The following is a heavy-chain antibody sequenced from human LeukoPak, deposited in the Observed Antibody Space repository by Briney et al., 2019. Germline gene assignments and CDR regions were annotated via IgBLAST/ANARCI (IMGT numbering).Heavy chain of an antibody. J-gene: IGHJ4*02. D-gene: IGHD5-12*01. Sequence: ASVKVSCKASGFTFTGYNIHWVRQAPGQGLDWVGRINPNSGGTDHAQKSQDRITMTRDTSIATVYMELSSLKSDDTAVYYCARALRGSGYDYSHVDYWGQGTLVTVSS. V-gene: IGHV1-2*06. CDR3: ARALRGSGYDYSHVDY. CDR1: GFTFTGYN. CDR2: INPNSGGT.